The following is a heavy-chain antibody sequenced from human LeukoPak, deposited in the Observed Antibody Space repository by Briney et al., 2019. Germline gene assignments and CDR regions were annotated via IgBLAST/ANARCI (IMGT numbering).Heavy chain of an antibody. J-gene: IGHJ5*02. CDR1: GGSISSSPYY. D-gene: IGHD5-18*01. Sequence: PSETLSLTCTVSGGSISSSPYYWDWIRQPPGKGLEWIGSIYYSGTTHYNPSLESRVTISVDTSKNQFSLKLAFVTAADTAIYYRAKGAGGFSYYNWFDPWGQGTLVTVSS. CDR2: IYYSGTT. CDR3: AKGAGGFSYYNWFDP. V-gene: IGHV4-39*07.